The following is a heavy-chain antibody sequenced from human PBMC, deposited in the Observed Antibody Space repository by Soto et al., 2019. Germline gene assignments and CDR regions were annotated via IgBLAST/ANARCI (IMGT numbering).Heavy chain of an antibody. D-gene: IGHD3-10*01. CDR2: IYHSGNT. CDR1: GGSISSSNW. V-gene: IGHV4-4*02. CDR3: ASRWGEGRVDY. Sequence: QVQLQESGPGLVKPSGTLSLTCAVSGGSISSSNWWSWVRQPPGKGLEWIGEIYHSGNTNYNPSRKSRVTMAVDTSRNQFSLKLRSVTAAEPAVYYCASRWGEGRVDYWGQGTLVTVSS. J-gene: IGHJ4*02.